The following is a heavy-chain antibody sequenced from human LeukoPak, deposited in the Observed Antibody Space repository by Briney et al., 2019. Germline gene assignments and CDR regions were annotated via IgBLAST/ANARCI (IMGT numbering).Heavy chain of an antibody. CDR3: ARAYCSSTSCYSLDAFDI. D-gene: IGHD2-2*01. CDR2: ISGSGGST. J-gene: IGHJ3*02. CDR1: GFTFGNYG. V-gene: IGHV3-23*01. Sequence: GGSLRLSCAASGFTFGNYGMSWVRQAPGKGLEWVSSISGSGGSTYYVDSVKGRFTISRDNAKNSLYLQMNSLRAEDTAVYYCARAYCSSTSCYSLDAFDIWGQGTMVTVSS.